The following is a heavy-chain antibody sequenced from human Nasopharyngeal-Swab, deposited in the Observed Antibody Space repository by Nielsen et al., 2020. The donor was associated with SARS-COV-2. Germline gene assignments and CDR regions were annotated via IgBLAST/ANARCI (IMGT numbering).Heavy chain of an antibody. CDR1: GFTFDDYA. Sequence: SLKISCAASGFTFDDYAMHWVRQAPGKDLEWVSGISWNSGSIGYADSVKGRFTISRDNAKNSLYLQMNSLRAEDTALYYCAKDCSSCWYTWGLFDYWGQGTLVTVSS. CDR3: AKDCSSCWYTWGLFDY. CDR2: ISWNSGSI. D-gene: IGHD6-13*01. V-gene: IGHV3-9*01. J-gene: IGHJ4*02.